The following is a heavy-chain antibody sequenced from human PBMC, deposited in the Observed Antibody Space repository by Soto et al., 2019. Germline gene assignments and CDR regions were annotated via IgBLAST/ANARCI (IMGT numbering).Heavy chain of an antibody. CDR2: TYYRSKWYN. V-gene: IGHV6-1*01. D-gene: IGHD1-26*01. CDR1: GDSVSSNSAA. J-gene: IGHJ4*02. Sequence: PSQTLSLTCAISGDSVSSNSAAWNWIRQSPSRGLEWLGRTYYRSKWYNDYAVSVKSRITINPDTSKNQFSLQLNSVTPEDTAVYYCARERRADRRPLVGATKLVKRAFDYWGQGTLVTVSS. CDR3: ARERRADRRPLVGATKLVKRAFDY.